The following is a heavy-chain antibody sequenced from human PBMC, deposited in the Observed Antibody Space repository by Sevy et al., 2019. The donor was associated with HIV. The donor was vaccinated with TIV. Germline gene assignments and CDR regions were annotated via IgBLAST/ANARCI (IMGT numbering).Heavy chain of an antibody. CDR1: GFTFSSYS. J-gene: IGHJ6*02. V-gene: IGHV3-21*01. CDR2: ISSSSSYI. D-gene: IGHD1-1*01. CDR3: ARDLTDDLETYGMNV. Sequence: GGSLRLSCAASGFTFSSYSMNWVRQAPGKGLEWVASISSSSSYIYYADSVKGRFTISRDNAKNSLYLQMNSLRAEDTAVYYCARDLTDDLETYGMNVWGQGTTVTVSS.